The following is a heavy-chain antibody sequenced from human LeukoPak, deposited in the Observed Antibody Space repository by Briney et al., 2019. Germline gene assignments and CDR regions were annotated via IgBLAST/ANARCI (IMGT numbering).Heavy chain of an antibody. V-gene: IGHV4-61*02. J-gene: IGHJ4*02. CDR1: GGSISSGSYY. CDR2: IYTSGST. Sequence: SSETLSLTCTVSGGSISSGSYYWSWIRQPAGKGLEWIGRIYTSGSTNYNPSLKSRVTISVDTSKNQFSLKLSSVTAADTAVYYCARDPDCWGQGTLVTVSS. CDR3: ARDPDC.